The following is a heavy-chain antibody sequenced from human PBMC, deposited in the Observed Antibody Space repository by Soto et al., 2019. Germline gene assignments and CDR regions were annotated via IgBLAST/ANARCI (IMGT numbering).Heavy chain of an antibody. CDR2: IYYSGST. V-gene: IGHV4-59*01. D-gene: IGHD6-13*01. J-gene: IGHJ4*02. CDR1: GGSISSYY. CDR3: ARTGGIANFDY. Sequence: PSETLSLTCTVSGGSISSYYWSWIRQPPGKGLEWIGYIYYSGSTNYNPSLKSRVTISVDTSKNQFSLKLSSVTAADTAVYYCARTGGIANFDYWGQGTLVTVS.